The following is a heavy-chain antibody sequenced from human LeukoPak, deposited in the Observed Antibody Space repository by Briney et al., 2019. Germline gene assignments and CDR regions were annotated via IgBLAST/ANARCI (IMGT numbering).Heavy chain of an antibody. D-gene: IGHD3-22*01. CDR3: VRGEYYYDSSGRGFDL. Sequence: GGSLRPSCAASGFTFSSYAMHWVRQAPGKGLEWVALISYDGSNKYYADSVKGRFTISRDNSKNTLYLQMNSLRAEDTAVYYCVRGEYYYDSSGRGFDLWGRGTLVTVSS. CDR1: GFTFSSYA. V-gene: IGHV3-30-3*01. CDR2: ISYDGSNK. J-gene: IGHJ2*01.